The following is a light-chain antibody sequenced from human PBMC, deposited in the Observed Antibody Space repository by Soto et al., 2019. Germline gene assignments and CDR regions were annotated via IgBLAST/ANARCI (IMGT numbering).Light chain of an antibody. Sequence: DIQMTQSPPTLSASVGVRVTITCRASQSISSWLAWYQQRPGKAPNLLIYDVSSLESGVPSRFSGSGSGTEFTLTISSLQPDDFATYYCQQYTNYPSTFGQGTKAEIK. V-gene: IGKV1-5*01. CDR1: QSISSW. CDR2: DVS. J-gene: IGKJ1*01. CDR3: QQYTNYPST.